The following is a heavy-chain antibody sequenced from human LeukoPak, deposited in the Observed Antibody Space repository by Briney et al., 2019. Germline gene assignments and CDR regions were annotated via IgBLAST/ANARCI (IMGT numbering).Heavy chain of an antibody. D-gene: IGHD4-17*01. CDR1: GFTFSSYG. CDR3: AKDGYGDYSYYYYYMDV. Sequence: PGGSLRLSCAASGFTFSSYGMHWVRQAPGKGLEWVAVISYDGSNKYYADSVKGRFTISRDNSKNTLYLQMNSLRAEDTAVYYCAKDGYGDYSYYYYYMDVWGKGTTVTVSS. J-gene: IGHJ6*03. CDR2: ISYDGSNK. V-gene: IGHV3-30*18.